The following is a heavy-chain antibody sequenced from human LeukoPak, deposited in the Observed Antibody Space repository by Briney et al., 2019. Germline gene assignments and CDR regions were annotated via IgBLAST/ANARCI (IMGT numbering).Heavy chain of an antibody. Sequence: PGGSLRLSCAASGFTFSSYAMSWVRQAPGKGLEWVSAISGSGGSTYYADSVKGRFTISRDNSKNTLYLQMNSLRAEDTAVYYCAKDQYSSSAYNWFDPWGQGTLVTVSS. J-gene: IGHJ5*02. CDR3: AKDQYSSSAYNWFDP. CDR1: GFTFSSYA. CDR2: ISGSGGST. D-gene: IGHD6-6*01. V-gene: IGHV3-23*01.